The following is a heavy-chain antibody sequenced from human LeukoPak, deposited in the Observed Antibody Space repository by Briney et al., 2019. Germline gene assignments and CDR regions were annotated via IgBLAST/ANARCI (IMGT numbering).Heavy chain of an antibody. V-gene: IGHV3-21*01. CDR2: ISSGSSYI. D-gene: IGHD7-27*01. J-gene: IGHJ4*02. CDR3: AKAANWGSFDY. Sequence: GGSLRLSCAASGFTFSSYTMNWVRQAPGKGLEWVSIISSGSSYIHYADSVKGRFTISRDNAKNSLYLQMNSLRAEDTAVYYCAKAANWGSFDYWGQGTLVTVSS. CDR1: GFTFSSYT.